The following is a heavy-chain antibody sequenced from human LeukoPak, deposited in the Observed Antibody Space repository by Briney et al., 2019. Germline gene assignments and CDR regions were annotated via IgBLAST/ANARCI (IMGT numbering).Heavy chain of an antibody. J-gene: IGHJ4*02. Sequence: GGSLRLSCAASGFTFSSYWMPWVRQVPGKGLVWVSRINSDGSSTNYADSVKGRLTISRDNTKNTLYLQMNSLRAEDTAVYYCARAGIAGRPSDFWGQGTLVTVSS. CDR1: GFTFSSYW. D-gene: IGHD6-6*01. CDR3: ARAGIAGRPSDF. V-gene: IGHV3-74*01. CDR2: INSDGSST.